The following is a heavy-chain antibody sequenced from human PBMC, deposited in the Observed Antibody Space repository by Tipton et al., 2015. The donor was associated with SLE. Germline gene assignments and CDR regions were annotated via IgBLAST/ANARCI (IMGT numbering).Heavy chain of an antibody. D-gene: IGHD4-23*01. CDR2: VKTSGST. V-gene: IGHV4-4*07. CDR3: ARFTMVVTPDSLDV. J-gene: IGHJ6*02. CDR1: GGSIGNNY. Sequence: TLSLTCTVSGGSIGNNYWSWIRQPAGKGLEWIGHVKTSGSTNYNPSLASRVTISVDTSKKQFSLNLTSVTAADTAVYYCARFTMVVTPDSLDVWGQGTTVTVSS.